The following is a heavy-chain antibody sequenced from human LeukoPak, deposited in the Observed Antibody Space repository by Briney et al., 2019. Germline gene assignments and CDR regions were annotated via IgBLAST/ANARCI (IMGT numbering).Heavy chain of an antibody. CDR3: AGGYGDYAFDY. CDR1: GFTVCSNY. CDR2: IYSGGST. Sequence: GGSLRLSCAASGFTVCSNYMRWVRQAPGKGLEWVSVIYSGGSTYYADSVKGRFTISRDNSKNTLYLQMNSLRAEDTAVYYCAGGYGDYAFDYWGQGTLVTVSS. J-gene: IGHJ4*02. D-gene: IGHD4-17*01. V-gene: IGHV3-53*01.